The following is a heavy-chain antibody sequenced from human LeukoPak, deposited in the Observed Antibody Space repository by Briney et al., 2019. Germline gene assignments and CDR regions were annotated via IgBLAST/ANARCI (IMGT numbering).Heavy chain of an antibody. Sequence: GASVKVSCKASGYTFTSYDINWVRQATGQGLEWMGWMNPNSGNTGYAQKFQGRVTMTRNTSISTAYMELSSLRSEDTAVYCCARVPKYSSSWSAEYFQHWGQGTLVTVSS. CDR1: GYTFTSYD. CDR2: MNPNSGNT. J-gene: IGHJ1*01. V-gene: IGHV1-8*01. D-gene: IGHD6-13*01. CDR3: ARVPKYSSSWSAEYFQH.